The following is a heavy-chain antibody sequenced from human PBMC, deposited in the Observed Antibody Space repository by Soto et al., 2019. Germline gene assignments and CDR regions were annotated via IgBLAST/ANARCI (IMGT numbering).Heavy chain of an antibody. J-gene: IGHJ4*02. CDR3: ARDRRFSSGWYYFDY. D-gene: IGHD6-19*01. V-gene: IGHV1-69*13. CDR2: IIPIFGTA. CDR1: GGTFSSYA. Sequence: ASVKVSCKASGGTFSSYAISWVRQAPGQGLEWVGGIIPIFGTANYAQKFQGRVTITADESTSTAYMELSSLRSEDTAVYYCARDRRFSSGWYYFDYWGQGTLVTVSS.